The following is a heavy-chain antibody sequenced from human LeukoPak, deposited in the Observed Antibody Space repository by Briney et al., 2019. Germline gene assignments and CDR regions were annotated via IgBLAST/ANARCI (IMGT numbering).Heavy chain of an antibody. D-gene: IGHD2-8*01. Sequence: GGSLRLSCAASGFTFSRYWMSWVRQAPGKGLEWVANIKQDGSEKYYVASVKGRFTIARDNAKNSLYLQMNSLRAEDTAVYYCARVNPLMAPGAFDIWGQGTMVTASS. J-gene: IGHJ3*02. CDR1: GFTFSRYW. CDR2: IKQDGSEK. V-gene: IGHV3-7*01. CDR3: ARVNPLMAPGAFDI.